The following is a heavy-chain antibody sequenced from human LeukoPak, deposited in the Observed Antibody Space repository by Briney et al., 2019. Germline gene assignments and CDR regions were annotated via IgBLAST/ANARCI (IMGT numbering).Heavy chain of an antibody. D-gene: IGHD2-15*01. CDR3: AKDSISYSSHFDY. CDR2: ISKSGDTI. Sequence: GGSLRLSCAASGFIFSDHYMYWIRQAPGKGLEWLSYISKSGDTIYYADSVKGRFTISRDNSKNSLYLQMNSLRAEDTALYYCAKDSISYSSHFDYWGQGTLVTVSS. V-gene: IGHV3-11*01. CDR1: GFIFSDHY. J-gene: IGHJ4*02.